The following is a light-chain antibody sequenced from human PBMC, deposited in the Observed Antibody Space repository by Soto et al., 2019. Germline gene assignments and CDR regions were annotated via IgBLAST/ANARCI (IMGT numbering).Light chain of an antibody. CDR2: GNN. J-gene: IGLJ1*01. Sequence: QSALTQPPSVSGAPGQRVTISCTGNSSNIGAGYDVHWYQQLPGTAPKLLIYGNNNRPSGVPDRFSGSKSGTSASLAITGLQAEDEADYYCQSYDSSLSAYVFVPGTKVTVL. CDR1: SSNIGAGYD. CDR3: QSYDSSLSAYV. V-gene: IGLV1-40*01.